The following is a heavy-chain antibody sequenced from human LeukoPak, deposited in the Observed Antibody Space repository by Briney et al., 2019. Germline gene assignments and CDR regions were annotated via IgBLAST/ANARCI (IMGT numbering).Heavy chain of an antibody. CDR1: GFTFSSYS. CDR2: ISSSSSTI. D-gene: IGHD3-10*01. Sequence: SGGSLRLSCAASGFTFSSYSMNWVRQAPGKGLEWVSYISSSSSTIYYADSVKGRFTISRDSAKNSLYLQMNSLRAEDTAVYYCAREELLWFGELLNYYYYYMDVWGKGTTVTVSS. J-gene: IGHJ6*03. V-gene: IGHV3-48*01. CDR3: AREELLWFGELLNYYYYYMDV.